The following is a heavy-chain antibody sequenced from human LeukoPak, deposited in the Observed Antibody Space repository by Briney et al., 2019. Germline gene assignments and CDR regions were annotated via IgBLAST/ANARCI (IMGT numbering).Heavy chain of an antibody. CDR1: GYTLTELS. CDR2: FDPEDGET. V-gene: IGHV1-24*01. Sequence: ASVKVSCKVSGYTLTELSMHWVRQAPGKGLEWMGGFDPEDGETNYAQKFQGRVTMTEDTSTDTAYMELSSLRSEDTAVYYCATVIGYDSSGYYYVLAFDIWGQGTMVTVSS. D-gene: IGHD3-22*01. CDR3: ATVIGYDSSGYYYVLAFDI. J-gene: IGHJ3*02.